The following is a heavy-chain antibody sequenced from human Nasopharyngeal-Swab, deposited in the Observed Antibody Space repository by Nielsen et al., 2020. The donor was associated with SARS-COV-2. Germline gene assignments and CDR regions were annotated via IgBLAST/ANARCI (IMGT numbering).Heavy chain of an antibody. CDR1: GGTFSSYA. CDR3: ARAPYYYDSSGYFSLDAFDI. V-gene: IGHV1-69*13. J-gene: IGHJ3*02. CDR2: IIPIFGTA. D-gene: IGHD3-22*01. Sequence: SVKVSCKASGGTFSSYAISWVRQAPGQGLGWMGGIIPIFGTANYPQKFQGRVTITADESTSTAYMELSSLRSEDTAVYYCARAPYYYDSSGYFSLDAFDIWGQGTMVTVSS.